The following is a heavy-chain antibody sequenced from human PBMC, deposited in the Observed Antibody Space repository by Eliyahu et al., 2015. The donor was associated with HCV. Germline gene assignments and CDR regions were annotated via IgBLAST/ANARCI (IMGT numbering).Heavy chain of an antibody. J-gene: IGHJ4*02. D-gene: IGHD6-19*01. CDR3: AKDLGVGSGWPDY. V-gene: IGHV3-23*01. CDR2: ISGSGGST. CDR1: GFXFSSYA. Sequence: EVQLLESGGGLVQPGGSLRLSCAASGFXFSSYAMXWVRQAPGKGLGWVSAISGSGGSTYYADSVKGRFTISRDNSKNTLYLQMNSLRAEDTAVYYCAKDLGVGSGWPDYWGQGTLVTVSS.